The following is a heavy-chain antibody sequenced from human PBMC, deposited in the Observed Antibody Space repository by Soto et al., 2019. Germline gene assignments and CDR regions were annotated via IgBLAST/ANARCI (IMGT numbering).Heavy chain of an antibody. CDR1: GYTFTSYG. J-gene: IGHJ6*02. Sequence: ASVKVSCKASGYTFTSYGISWVRQAPGQGLEWMGWISAYNGNTNYAQKLQGRVTMTTDTSTSTAYMELRSLRSDDTAVYYCARVNYDFWSGYYYYYGMDVGGQGTTVTGSS. V-gene: IGHV1-18*01. CDR2: ISAYNGNT. CDR3: ARVNYDFWSGYYYYYGMDV. D-gene: IGHD3-3*01.